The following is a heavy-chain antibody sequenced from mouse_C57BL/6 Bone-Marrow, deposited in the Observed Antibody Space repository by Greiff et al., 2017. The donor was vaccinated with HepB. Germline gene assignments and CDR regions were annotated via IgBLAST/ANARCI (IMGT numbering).Heavy chain of an antibody. Sequence: QVQLKQSGPELVKPGASVKISCKASGYAFSSSWMNWVKQRPGKGLEWIGRIYPGDGDTNYNGKFKGKATLTVDKSSSTAYMQLRSLTSEDAAVYFFARTGDGYYVYFDVWGTGTTVTVSS. CDR2: IYPGDGDT. J-gene: IGHJ1*03. CDR3: ARTGDGYYVYFDV. D-gene: IGHD2-3*01. CDR1: GYAFSSSW. V-gene: IGHV1-82*01.